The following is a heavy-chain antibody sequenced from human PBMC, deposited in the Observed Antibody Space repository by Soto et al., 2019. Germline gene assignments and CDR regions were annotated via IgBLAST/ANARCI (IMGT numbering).Heavy chain of an antibody. J-gene: IGHJ4*01. CDR1: GFTFSSYS. D-gene: IGHD4-17*01. CDR2: ISSSSSYI. CDR3: ARVGYGDYALAY. Sequence: EVQLVESGGGLVKPGGSLRLSCAASGFTFSSYSMNWVRQAPGKGLEWVSSISSSSSYIYYADSVKGRFTISRDNAKNSLYLQMNSLRAEDTAVYYCARVGYGDYALAYWGHGPLVTVSS. V-gene: IGHV3-21*01.